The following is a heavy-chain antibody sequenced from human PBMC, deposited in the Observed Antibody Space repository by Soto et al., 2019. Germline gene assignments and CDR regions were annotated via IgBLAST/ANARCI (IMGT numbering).Heavy chain of an antibody. V-gene: IGHV4-4*07. J-gene: IGHJ6*02. Sequence: SETLSLTCTVSGGSISSYYWSWIRQPAGKGLELIGRIYGSGSVSYNPSLKSRVTMSLDTSKNQFSLKLSSVTAADTALYYCARDYFGSASSDWGQGTTVTVSS. CDR3: ARDYFGSASSD. CDR2: IYGSGSV. CDR1: GGSISSYY. D-gene: IGHD3-10*01.